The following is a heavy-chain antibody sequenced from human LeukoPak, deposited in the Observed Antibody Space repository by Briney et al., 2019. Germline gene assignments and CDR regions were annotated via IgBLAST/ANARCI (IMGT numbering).Heavy chain of an antibody. CDR1: GFTFSNYA. J-gene: IGHJ4*02. D-gene: IGHD3-9*01. CDR3: AKWGDYDVLTGYYVSDY. V-gene: IGHV3-23*01. CDR2: ITGSGGNT. Sequence: GGSLRLSCAASGFTFSNYAMSWVRQAPGKGLEWVSAITGSGGNTYYADSVKGGFTISRDNSKHTVFLQMNSLRAEDTAVYYCAKWGDYDVLTGYYVSDYWGQGTLVTVSS.